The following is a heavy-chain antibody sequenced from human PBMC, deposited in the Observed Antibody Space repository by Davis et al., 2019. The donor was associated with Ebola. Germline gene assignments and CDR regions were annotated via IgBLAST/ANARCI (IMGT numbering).Heavy chain of an antibody. Sequence: GESLKISCVVSGFSIRDYWMHWVRQAPGKGLVWVSHIKSDGSITNYVDSVKGRFTISRDNAKNTLDLQMDNLRAEDTAVYYCASGLVGATNFWGQGILVTVSS. D-gene: IGHD1-26*01. CDR2: IKSDGSIT. V-gene: IGHV3-74*01. J-gene: IGHJ4*02. CDR1: GFSIRDYW. CDR3: ASGLVGATNF.